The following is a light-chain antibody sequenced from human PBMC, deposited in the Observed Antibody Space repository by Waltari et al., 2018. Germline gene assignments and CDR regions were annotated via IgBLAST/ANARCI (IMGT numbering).Light chain of an antibody. V-gene: IGLV2-14*01. J-gene: IGLJ1*01. CDR3: SSYTTSNAPGV. CDR2: EVR. CDR1: DSDVGAYNF. Sequence: QSALTQPASVPGSPGQSITISCTGTDSDVGAYNFVSWYRQHPGKAPHLIIYEVRELPPGISDRFSGSKSDNTASLTISGLQADDEAVYYGSSYTTSNAPGVFGTGTKVTVL.